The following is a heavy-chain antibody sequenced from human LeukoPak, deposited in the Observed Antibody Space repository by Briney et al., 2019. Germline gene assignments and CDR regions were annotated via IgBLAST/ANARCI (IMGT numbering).Heavy chain of an antibody. D-gene: IGHD2/OR15-2a*01. CDR3: AKDSNTPGYFDY. V-gene: IGHV3-23*01. Sequence: PGGSLRLSCAASGFTFRNNAMNWFRQAPGKGLEWVSRISGSGSSTNYADSVKGRFTISRDNSKNTLYLQMTSLRAEDTAIYYCAKDSNTPGYFDYWGQGIPVTVSS. CDR1: GFTFRNNA. J-gene: IGHJ4*02. CDR2: ISGSGSST.